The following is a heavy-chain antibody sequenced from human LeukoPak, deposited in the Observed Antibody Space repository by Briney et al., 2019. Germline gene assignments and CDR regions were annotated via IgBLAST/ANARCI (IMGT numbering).Heavy chain of an antibody. D-gene: IGHD6-19*01. CDR1: GFSVFTNY. J-gene: IGHJ5*02. CDR2: ISSSGSTI. Sequence: GGSLRLSCAASGFSVFTNYMTWIRQAPGKGLEWVSYISSSGSTIYYADSVKGRFTISRDNAKNSLYLQMNSLRAEDTAVYYCARDSSGWYRGFDPWGQGTLVTVSS. CDR3: ARDSSGWYRGFDP. V-gene: IGHV3-11*01.